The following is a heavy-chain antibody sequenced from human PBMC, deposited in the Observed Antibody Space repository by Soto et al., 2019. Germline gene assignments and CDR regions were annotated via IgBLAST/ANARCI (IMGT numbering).Heavy chain of an antibody. CDR1: GYTFTSYA. V-gene: IGHV1-3*01. D-gene: IGHD6-6*01. CDR3: ASDRSGAARLNWFDP. J-gene: IGHJ5*02. Sequence: GASVKVFCKASGYTFTSYAMHWVRQAPGQRLEWMGWINAGNGNTKYSQKFQGRVTITRDTSASTAYMELSSLRSEDTAVYYCASDRSGAARLNWFDPWGQGTLVTVSS. CDR2: INAGNGNT.